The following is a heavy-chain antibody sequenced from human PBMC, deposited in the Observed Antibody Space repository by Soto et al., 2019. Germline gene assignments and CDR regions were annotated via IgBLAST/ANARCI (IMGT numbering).Heavy chain of an antibody. CDR3: ARDSHPRIVPPFLDY. CDR2: ISSSSSTI. Sequence: GGSLRLSCAASGFTFSSYSMNWVRQAPGKGLEWVSYISSSSSTIYYADSVKGRFTISRDNAKNSLYLQMNSLRAEDTAVYYCARDSHPRIVPPFLDYWGQGTLVTVSS. J-gene: IGHJ4*02. CDR1: GFTFSSYS. D-gene: IGHD1-26*01. V-gene: IGHV3-48*01.